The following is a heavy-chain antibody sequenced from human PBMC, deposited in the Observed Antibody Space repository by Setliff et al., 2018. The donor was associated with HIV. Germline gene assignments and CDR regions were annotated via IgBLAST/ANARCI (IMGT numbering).Heavy chain of an antibody. CDR3: ARVLPYNSALDN. Sequence: GESLKISCQGSGYTFADYWIGWVRQAPGKRPEWVSTLYGSGDSYHADSVKGRFTLSRDTSKNTMYLQMNSLRREDTAVYYCARVLPYNSALDNWGQGTLVTVSS. CDR2: LYGSGDS. J-gene: IGHJ4*02. D-gene: IGHD6-25*01. CDR1: GYTFADYW. V-gene: IGHV3-66*02.